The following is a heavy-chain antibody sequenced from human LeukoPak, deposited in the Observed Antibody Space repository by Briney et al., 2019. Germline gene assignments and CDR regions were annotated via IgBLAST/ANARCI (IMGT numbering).Heavy chain of an antibody. CDR3: ARDGPMVRGVIDWFDP. V-gene: IGHV1-69*13. D-gene: IGHD3-10*01. J-gene: IGHJ5*02. CDR1: GGTFSSYA. CDR2: IIPIFGTA. Sequence: SVKVSCKASGGTFSSYAISWVRQAPGQGLEWMGGIIPIFGTANYAQKFQGRVTITADESTSTAYMELSSLRSEDTAVYYCARDGPMVRGVIDWFDPWGQGTLVTVSS.